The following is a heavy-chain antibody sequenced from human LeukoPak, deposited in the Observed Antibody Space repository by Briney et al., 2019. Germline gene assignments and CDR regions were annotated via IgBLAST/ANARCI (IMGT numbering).Heavy chain of an antibody. CDR3: ARDISTVDGIVGGQKGY. D-gene: IGHD1-26*01. V-gene: IGHV1-2*02. CDR1: GYTFTGYY. J-gene: IGHJ4*02. Sequence: ASVNVSCKASGYTFTGYYMHWVRQAPGQGLEWMGWINPNSGGTNYAQKFQGRVTMTRDTSISTACMELSRLRSDDTAVYYCARDISTVDGIVGGQKGYWGQGTLVTVSS. CDR2: INPNSGGT.